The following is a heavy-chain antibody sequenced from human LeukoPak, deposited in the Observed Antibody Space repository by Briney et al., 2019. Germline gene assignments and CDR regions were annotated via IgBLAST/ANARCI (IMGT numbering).Heavy chain of an antibody. CDR3: ARDDPSGSWDF. CDR2: IKQDGNEK. CDR1: GLTFSNYW. D-gene: IGHD1-26*01. Sequence: GGSLRLSCAASGLTFSNYWMSWVRQAPGKGLEWVSHIKQDGNEKYYVDSVKGRFTISRDNAKNSLYLQMNSLRAEDTAVYYCARDDPSGSWDFWGQGTLVTVSS. J-gene: IGHJ4*02. V-gene: IGHV3-7*01.